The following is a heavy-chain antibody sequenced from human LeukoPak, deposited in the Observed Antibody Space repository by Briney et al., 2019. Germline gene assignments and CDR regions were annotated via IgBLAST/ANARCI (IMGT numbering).Heavy chain of an antibody. CDR3: ARGECLDYYYYGMDV. V-gene: IGHV1-69*06. CDR2: IIPIFGTA. CDR1: GGTFSSYA. J-gene: IGHJ6*04. D-gene: IGHD3-16*01. Sequence: SVKVSCKASGGTFSSYAISWVRQAPGQGLEWMGGIIPIFGTANYAQKFQGRVTITADKSTSTAYMELSSLRSEDTAVYYCARGECLDYYYYGMDVWGKGTTVTVSS.